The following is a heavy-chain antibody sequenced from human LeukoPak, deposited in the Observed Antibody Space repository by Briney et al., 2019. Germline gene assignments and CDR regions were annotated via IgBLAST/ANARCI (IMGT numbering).Heavy chain of an antibody. V-gene: IGHV4-39*01. D-gene: IGHD2-2*01. CDR1: GGSISSSSYY. Sequence: KTSETLSLTCTVSGGSISSSSYYWRWIRQPPGKGLEWIGSIYYSGSTYYNPSLKSRVTISVDTSKNQFSLKLSSVTAADTAVYYCARVDGIVVVPAAIDYWGQGTLVTVSS. J-gene: IGHJ4*02. CDR2: IYYSGST. CDR3: ARVDGIVVVPAAIDY.